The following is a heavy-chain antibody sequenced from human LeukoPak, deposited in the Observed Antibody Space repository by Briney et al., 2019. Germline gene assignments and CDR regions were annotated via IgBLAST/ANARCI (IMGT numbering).Heavy chain of an antibody. Sequence: ASVNVSCKSSGYTFTTYGLTWVRQAPGQGLEWMGWISAYNGNTNYAPNFQGRVSMTTDPSTSTVFMELRSLTSDDTAVYYCARDIWPRCLTVGYCAVDYWGQGTLVTVSS. D-gene: IGHD3-22*01. CDR1: GYTFTTYG. CDR3: ARDIWPRCLTVGYCAVDY. V-gene: IGHV1-18*01. J-gene: IGHJ4*02. CDR2: ISAYNGNT.